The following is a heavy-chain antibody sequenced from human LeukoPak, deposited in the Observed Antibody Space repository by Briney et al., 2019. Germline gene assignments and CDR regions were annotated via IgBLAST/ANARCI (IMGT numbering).Heavy chain of an antibody. CDR2: ISGSGGST. V-gene: IGHV3-23*01. CDR3: PKDLTITMIVVVRGAFDI. D-gene: IGHD3-22*01. Sequence: GGSLRLSCAASGFTFSSYAMSWVRQAPGKGLEWVSAISGSGGSTYYADSVEGRFTISRDNSKNTLYLQMNSLRAEDTAVYYCPKDLTITMIVVVRGAFDIWGQGAMVTVSS. CDR1: GFTFSSYA. J-gene: IGHJ3*02.